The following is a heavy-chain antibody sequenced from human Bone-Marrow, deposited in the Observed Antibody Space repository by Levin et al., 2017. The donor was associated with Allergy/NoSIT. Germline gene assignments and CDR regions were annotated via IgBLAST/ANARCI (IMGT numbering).Heavy chain of an antibody. Sequence: LSLTCAASGFTFSSHAIHWVRQAPGKGLEWVAVISYDGSQKYYADSVRGRFTISRDNSENTVHLYMSSLRAEDTAVYYCAHEDYYDSVSDSDYWGQGTLVTVSS. CDR3: AHEDYYDSVSDSDY. CDR2: ISYDGSQK. D-gene: IGHD3-10*01. CDR1: GFTFSSHA. J-gene: IGHJ4*02. V-gene: IGHV3-30-3*01.